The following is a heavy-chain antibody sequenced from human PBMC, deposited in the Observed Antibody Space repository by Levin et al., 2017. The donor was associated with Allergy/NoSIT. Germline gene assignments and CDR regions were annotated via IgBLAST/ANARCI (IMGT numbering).Heavy chain of an antibody. CDR3: AKEYSASSSDYF. CDR1: GLSISTYA. Sequence: PGGSLRLSCAVSGLSISTYAMSWVRQAPGKGLEWVSGVSGSGGAYYADSVKGRFTVSRDNSKNMLYLQMNSLRGDDTAVYYCAKEYSASSSDYFWGQGTLVTVSS. J-gene: IGHJ4*02. V-gene: IGHV3-23*01. D-gene: IGHD1-26*01. CDR2: VSGSGGA.